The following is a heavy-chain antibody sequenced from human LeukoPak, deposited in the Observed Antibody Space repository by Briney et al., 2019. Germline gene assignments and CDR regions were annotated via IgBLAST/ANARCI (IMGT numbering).Heavy chain of an antibody. CDR2: INPNSGGT. CDR1: GYTFTGYY. D-gene: IGHD2-15*01. V-gene: IGHV1-2*02. Sequence: ASVKVSCKASGYTFTGYYLHWVRQAPGQGLEWMGWINPNSGGTNYAQQFQGRVTMTRDTSISTAYMELSRLRSDDTAVYYCARALPGYCSGGSCYSNWFDPWGQGTLVTVPS. J-gene: IGHJ5*02. CDR3: ARALPGYCSGGSCYSNWFDP.